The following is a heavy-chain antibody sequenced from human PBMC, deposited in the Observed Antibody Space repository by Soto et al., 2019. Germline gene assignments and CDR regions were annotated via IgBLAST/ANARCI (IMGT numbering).Heavy chain of an antibody. J-gene: IGHJ4*02. CDR3: ARLHYDSSGYIDY. D-gene: IGHD3-22*01. CDR1: GFTFSSYA. CDR2: ISGSGGST. Sequence: GGSLRLSCAASGFTFSSYAMSWVRQAPGKGLEWVSAISGSGGSTYYADSVKGRFTISGDNSKNTLYLQMNSLRAEDTAVYYCARLHYDSSGYIDYWGQGTLVTVSS. V-gene: IGHV3-23*01.